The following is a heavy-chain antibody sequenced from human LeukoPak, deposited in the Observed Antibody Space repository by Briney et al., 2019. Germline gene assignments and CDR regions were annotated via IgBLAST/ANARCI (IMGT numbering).Heavy chain of an antibody. V-gene: IGHV3-30*03. CDR3: ARELNSNSIVVVPAATNYYYYGMDV. D-gene: IGHD2-2*01. Sequence: PGGSLRLSCAASGFTFSSYGMHWVRQAPGKGLEWVAVISYDGSNKYYADSVKGRLTISRDNSKNTLYLQMNSLRAEDTAVYYCARELNSNSIVVVPAATNYYYYGMDVWGQGTTVTVSS. J-gene: IGHJ6*02. CDR2: ISYDGSNK. CDR1: GFTFSSYG.